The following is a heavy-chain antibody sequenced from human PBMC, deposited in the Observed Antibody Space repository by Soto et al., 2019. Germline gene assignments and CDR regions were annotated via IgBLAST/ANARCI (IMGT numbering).Heavy chain of an antibody. J-gene: IGHJ3*01. Sequence: PSETLSLTCTVSGGSISSSSYYWGWIRQPPGKGLEWIGSIYYSGSTYYNPSLKSRVTISVDRSKNQFSLKLSSVTAADTAVYYWARVFPGVVRQQLLGDAFDFWGQGKMVTVS. CDR2: IYYSGST. CDR3: ARVFPGVVRQQLLGDAFDF. V-gene: IGHV4-39*07. D-gene: IGHD6-13*01. CDR1: GGSISSSSYY.